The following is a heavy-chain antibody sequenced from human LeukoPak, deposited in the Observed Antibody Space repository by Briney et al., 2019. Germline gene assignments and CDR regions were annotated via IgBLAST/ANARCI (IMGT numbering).Heavy chain of an antibody. CDR2: ISIDGNTQ. Sequence: AGGSLRLSCTASGFRFSAYAMQWVRQAPGKGLEWVAVISIDGNTQYYADSVRGRFSISRDNSENTLYLEMSSLRGEDTGIFYCAREEYKCGLGALDVWGQGTTVTVSS. D-gene: IGHD2-21*01. CDR1: GFRFSAYA. J-gene: IGHJ6*02. CDR3: AREEYKCGLGALDV. V-gene: IGHV3-30-3*01.